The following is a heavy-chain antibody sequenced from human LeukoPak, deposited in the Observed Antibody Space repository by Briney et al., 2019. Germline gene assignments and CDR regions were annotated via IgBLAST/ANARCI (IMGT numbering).Heavy chain of an antibody. V-gene: IGHV4-39*01. D-gene: IGHD5-18*01. J-gene: IGHJ4*02. Sequence: PSETLSLTCTVSGGSISSSSYYWGWIRQPPGQGLEWIGSIYYTGSTYYNPSLKSRVTISVDTSKNQFSLKLSSVTAADTAVFYCARQSPRGFSYGFYFDYWGQGTLVTVSS. CDR2: IYYTGST. CDR1: GGSISSSSYY. CDR3: ARQSPRGFSYGFYFDY.